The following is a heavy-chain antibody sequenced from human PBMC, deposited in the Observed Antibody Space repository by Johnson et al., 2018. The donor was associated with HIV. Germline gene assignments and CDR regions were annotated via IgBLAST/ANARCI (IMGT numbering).Heavy chain of an antibody. CDR3: AKDRGYGGNLDAFDI. CDR2: ISYDGSNK. Sequence: QEKLVESGGGLVQPVRSLKLSCAASGFTFSSYAMHWVRQAPGKGLEWVAVISYDGSNKYYADSVKGRFTISRDNSKNTLYLQMNSLRAEDTAEYYCAKDRGYGGNLDAFDIWGQGTMVTVSS. D-gene: IGHD4-23*01. CDR1: GFTFSSYA. V-gene: IGHV3-30-3*01. J-gene: IGHJ3*02.